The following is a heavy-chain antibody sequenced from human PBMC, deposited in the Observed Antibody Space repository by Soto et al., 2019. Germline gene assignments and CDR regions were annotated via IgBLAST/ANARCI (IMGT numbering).Heavy chain of an antibody. CDR2: INPTGGST. D-gene: IGHD6-25*01. CDR3: ARHLAASDV. V-gene: IGHV1-46*01. J-gene: IGHJ4*02. CDR1: GYTFINYY. Sequence: QVQLVQSGAEVKKPGASVKVSCKASGYTFINYYIHWVRQAPGHGLEWMAIINPTGGSTNYAQKFQGSLTLTMDTSTTTVYMELSSLTSEDTAIYYCARHLAASDVWGQGTLVTVSS.